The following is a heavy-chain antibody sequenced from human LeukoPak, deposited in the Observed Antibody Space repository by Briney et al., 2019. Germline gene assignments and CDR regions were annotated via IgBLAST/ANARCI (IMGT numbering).Heavy chain of an antibody. V-gene: IGHV3-30*03. CDR3: AFIGVGVESTGRYFDH. CDR1: GFTFFNYD. Sequence: YPGGSLRLSCAASGFTFFNYDMHWVRQAPGKGLEWVTVISYDGMNRYYSDSVKGRFTISRDDSTNTLFLQMNSLSPEDTAVYYCAFIGVGVESTGRYFDHWGQGTLVTVSS. D-gene: IGHD1-14*01. J-gene: IGHJ4*02. CDR2: ISYDGMNR.